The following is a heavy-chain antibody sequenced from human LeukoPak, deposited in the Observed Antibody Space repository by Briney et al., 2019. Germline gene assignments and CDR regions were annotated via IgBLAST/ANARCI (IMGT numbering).Heavy chain of an antibody. J-gene: IGHJ4*02. D-gene: IGHD2-15*01. V-gene: IGHV3-23*01. CDR3: ATRYQSLWYFDY. Sequence: SGGSLRLSCAASGFTFSSYAMSWVRQAPGKGLEWVSAISGSGSSTYYADSVRGRFTISRDNSKNTLYLQVNSLRAEDTAVYYCATRYQSLWYFDYWGQGTLVTVSS. CDR2: ISGSGSST. CDR1: GFTFSSYA.